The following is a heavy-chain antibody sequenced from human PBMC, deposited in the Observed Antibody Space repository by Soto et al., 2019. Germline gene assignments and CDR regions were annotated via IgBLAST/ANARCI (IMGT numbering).Heavy chain of an antibody. CDR3: AWSLPVSPSSYYFYY. D-gene: IGHD2-2*01. V-gene: IGHV4-59*01. J-gene: IGHJ4*02. Sequence: SETLSLTCTVSGGSISSYYWSWIRQPPGKGLEWIGYIYYSGSTYYNPSLKSRVTISVDTSKNQFSLKLSSVTAADTAVYYCAWSLPVSPSSYYFYYCGQGPLVTVSS. CDR1: GGSISSYY. CDR2: IYYSGST.